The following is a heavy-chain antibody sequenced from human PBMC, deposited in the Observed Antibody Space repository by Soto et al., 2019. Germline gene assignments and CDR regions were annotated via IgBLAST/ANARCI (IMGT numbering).Heavy chain of an antibody. CDR2: INPVSGGA. CDR3: ARGEMDV. D-gene: IGHD3-16*01. J-gene: IGHJ6*02. CDR1: GFTFTSNY. V-gene: IGHV1-46*01. Sequence: QVQLVQSGAEVKRPGASVEISCKTSGFTFTSNYLHWVRQAPGQGLEWEAMINPVSGGATYSEKFRGRVTVTRDTSTSAIYLEVNSLTPEDTAVYYCARGEMDVWGRGTTVTVSS.